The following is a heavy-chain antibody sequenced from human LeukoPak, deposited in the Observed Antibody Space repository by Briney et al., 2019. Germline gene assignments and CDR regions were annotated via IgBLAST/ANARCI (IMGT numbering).Heavy chain of an antibody. CDR3: ARDRTGDFDY. V-gene: IGHV3-30-3*01. CDR2: ISYDGSNK. D-gene: IGHD7-27*01. CDR1: GFTFSSYA. Sequence: PGGSLRLSCAASGFTFSSYAMHWVRQAPGKGLEWVAVISYDGSNKYYADSVKGRLTISRDNSKNTLYLQMNSLRAEDTAVYYCARDRTGDFDYWGQGTLVTVSS. J-gene: IGHJ4*02.